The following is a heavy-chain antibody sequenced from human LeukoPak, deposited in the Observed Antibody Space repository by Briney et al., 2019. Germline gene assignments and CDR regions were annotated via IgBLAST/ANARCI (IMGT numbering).Heavy chain of an antibody. CDR1: GFTFSGYA. Sequence: GGSLRLSCAASGFTFSGYAMSWVRQAPGKGLEWVSAISDSGDATYYADSVKGRFTISRDNSKNTLYLQMNSLRAEDTAVYYCAKCVVGATIDYWGQGTLVTVSS. D-gene: IGHD1-26*01. J-gene: IGHJ4*02. CDR3: AKCVVGATIDY. CDR2: ISDSGDAT. V-gene: IGHV3-23*01.